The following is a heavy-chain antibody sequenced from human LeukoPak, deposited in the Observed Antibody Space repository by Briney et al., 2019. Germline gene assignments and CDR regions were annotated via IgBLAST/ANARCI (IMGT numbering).Heavy chain of an antibody. CDR2: MNPNSGNT. Sequence: ASVKVSCKASGYTFTSYDINWVRQATGQGLEWMGWMNPNSGNTGYAQKFQGRVTMTRNTSISTAYMELSSLRSEGTAVYYCARLSRYYGSGSYYNSVLYYYYGMDVWGQGTTVTVSS. D-gene: IGHD3-10*01. CDR3: ARLSRYYGSGSYYNSVLYYYYGMDV. J-gene: IGHJ6*02. CDR1: GYTFTSYD. V-gene: IGHV1-8*01.